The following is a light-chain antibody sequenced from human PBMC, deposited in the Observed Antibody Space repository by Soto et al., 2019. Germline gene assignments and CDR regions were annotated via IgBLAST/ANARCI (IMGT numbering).Light chain of an antibody. CDR3: QQHDSPPFT. Sequence: EIVLTQSPGTLSLSPGESATLSCRASQSVAGTRLAWYQQKPGQAPRLLIYDASSRSTGTPNRFSGSASGTDFTLSISRLQPEDFAVYYCQQHDSPPFTFGPGTKVDI. V-gene: IGKV3-20*01. J-gene: IGKJ3*01. CDR2: DAS. CDR1: QSVAGTR.